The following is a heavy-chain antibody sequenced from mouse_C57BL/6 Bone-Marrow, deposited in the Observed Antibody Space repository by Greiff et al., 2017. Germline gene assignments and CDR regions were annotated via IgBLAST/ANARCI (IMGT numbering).Heavy chain of an antibody. Sequence: EVQLQQSGPVLVKPGASVKMSCKASGYTFTDYYMNWVKQSHGKSLEWIGVINPYNGGTSYNQKFKGKATLTVDKSSSTAYMELNSLTSEDSAVYYCARTEYLLLRSAWFAYWGQGTLVTVSA. CDR1: GYTFTDYY. CDR3: ARTEYLLLRSAWFAY. CDR2: INPYNGGT. D-gene: IGHD1-1*01. V-gene: IGHV1-19*01. J-gene: IGHJ3*01.